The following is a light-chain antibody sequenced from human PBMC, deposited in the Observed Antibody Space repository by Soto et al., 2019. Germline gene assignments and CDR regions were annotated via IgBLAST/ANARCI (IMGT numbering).Light chain of an antibody. CDR3: QQIYTIPLT. Sequence: IHITQSPSSLSASLVDMETIPCLASQSISSYLNWNQQKPGKAPKLLIYAASRLQSGVPPRFSGGGGGTDFTLTISSLQPEDFASYYCQQIYTIPLTFGGGTKVETK. V-gene: IGKV1-39*01. CDR1: QSISSY. J-gene: IGKJ4*01. CDR2: AAS.